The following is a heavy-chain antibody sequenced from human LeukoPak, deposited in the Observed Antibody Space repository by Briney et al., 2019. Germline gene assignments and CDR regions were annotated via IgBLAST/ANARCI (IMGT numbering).Heavy chain of an antibody. Sequence: SQTLSLTCTVSGGSISSGDYYWSWIRKPPGKGLEWIGYIYYSGSTYYNPSLKSRVTISVDTSKNQFSLKLSSVTAADTAVYYCAREGYCSSTSCLDYWGQGTLVTVSS. CDR3: AREGYCSSTSCLDY. CDR1: GGSISSGDYY. J-gene: IGHJ4*02. CDR2: IYYSGST. V-gene: IGHV4-30-4*01. D-gene: IGHD2-2*01.